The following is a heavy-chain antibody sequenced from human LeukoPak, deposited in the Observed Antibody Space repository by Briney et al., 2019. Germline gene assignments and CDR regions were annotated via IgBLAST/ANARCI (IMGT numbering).Heavy chain of an antibody. Sequence: PGGSLRLSCAASGFTFSSYSMNWVRQAPGKGLEWVSSISSSSSYIYYAASAKGRFTISRDNAKNSLYLQMNSLRAEDTAVYYCARARGSGPTYFDYWGQGTLVTVSS. V-gene: IGHV3-21*01. CDR2: ISSSSSYI. CDR1: GFTFSSYS. CDR3: ARARGSGPTYFDY. D-gene: IGHD3-10*01. J-gene: IGHJ4*02.